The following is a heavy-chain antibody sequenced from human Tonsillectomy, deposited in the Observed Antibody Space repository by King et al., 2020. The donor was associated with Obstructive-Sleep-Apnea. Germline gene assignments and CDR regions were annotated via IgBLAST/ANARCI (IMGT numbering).Heavy chain of an antibody. CDR1: GYSFTSYW. CDR3: VSGDTRILGVDWYFDL. J-gene: IGHJ2*01. Sequence: QLVQSGAEVKKHGESLKISCKGSGYSFTSYWIGWVRQIPGKGLEWIGIIYPGDSDTRYSPFFQGQVTISADKSISTAYLQWSSLKASDTAMYYCVSGDTRILGVDWYFDLWGRGTLVTVSS. V-gene: IGHV5-51*01. CDR2: IYPGDSDT. D-gene: IGHD7-27*01.